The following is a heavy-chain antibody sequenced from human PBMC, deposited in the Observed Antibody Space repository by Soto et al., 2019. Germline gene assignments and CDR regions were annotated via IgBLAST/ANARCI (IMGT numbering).Heavy chain of an antibody. CDR2: INSDGTST. D-gene: IGHD2-2*02. V-gene: IGHV3-74*01. CDR3: VRHYTTGA. CDR1: GFTFSTYW. Sequence: EVQLVESGGGLVQPGGSLRLSCAASGFTFSTYWMHWVRHTPGKGLVWVSRINSDGTSTDYADSVKGRFTISRDNAKNMLYLKITSLRADNTAVYYCVRHYTTGAWGQGPLVTVSS. J-gene: IGHJ5*02.